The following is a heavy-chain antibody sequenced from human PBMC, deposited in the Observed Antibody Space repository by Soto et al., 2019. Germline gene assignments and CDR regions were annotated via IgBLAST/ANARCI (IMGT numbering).Heavy chain of an antibody. CDR1: GFTFSSYW. CDR3: GGRSGWYYFDY. J-gene: IGHJ4*02. D-gene: IGHD6-19*01. V-gene: IGHV3-7*01. Sequence: EVQLVESGGGLVQPGGSLRLSCAASGFTFSSYWMSWVRQAPGKGLEWVANIKQDGSEKYCVDSVKGRFTISRDNAKNSLYLQMNSLRAEDTAVYYCGGRSGWYYFDYWGQGTLVTVSS. CDR2: IKQDGSEK.